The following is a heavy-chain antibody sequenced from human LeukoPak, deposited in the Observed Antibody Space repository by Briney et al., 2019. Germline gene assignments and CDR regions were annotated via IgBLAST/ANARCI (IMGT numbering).Heavy chain of an antibody. V-gene: IGHV4-34*01. Sequence: PSETLSLTCAVYGGSFSGYYWSWIRQPPGKGLGWIGEINHSGSTNYNPSLKSRVTISVDTSKNQFSLKLSSVTAADTAVYYCARIRVGLFSRWLHSFDYWGQGTLVTVSS. D-gene: IGHD6-19*01. CDR2: INHSGST. CDR3: ARIRVGLFSRWLHSFDY. J-gene: IGHJ4*02. CDR1: GGSFSGYY.